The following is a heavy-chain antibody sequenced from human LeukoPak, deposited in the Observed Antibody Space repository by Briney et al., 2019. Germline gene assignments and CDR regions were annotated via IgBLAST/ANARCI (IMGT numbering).Heavy chain of an antibody. CDR2: ISSSGSTI. CDR1: GFTFSSYE. D-gene: IGHD3-22*01. J-gene: IGHJ4*02. CDR3: ARERDYDSSGYYFDY. V-gene: IGHV3-48*03. Sequence: GGSLRLSCAASGFTFSSYEMNWVRQAPGKGLAWVSYISSSGSTIYYADSVKGRFTISRDNAKNSLYLQMNSVRAEDTAVYYCARERDYDSSGYYFDYWGQGTLVTVSS.